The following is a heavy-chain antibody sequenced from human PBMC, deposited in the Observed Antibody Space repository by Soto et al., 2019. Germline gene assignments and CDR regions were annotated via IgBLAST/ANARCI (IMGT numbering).Heavy chain of an antibody. CDR2: TYYRSRWYN. Sequence: PLQTLSLTCAISGDSVSSNSAAWNWIRQSPSRGLEWLGRTYYRSRWYNDYAVPVRSRITVNADTSKNQFSLQLTSVTPEDTAVYYCAGTTSYQWYYMDVWGKGTTVTVS. D-gene: IGHD1-7*01. CDR1: GDSVSSNSAA. J-gene: IGHJ6*03. CDR3: AGTTSYQWYYMDV. V-gene: IGHV6-1*01.